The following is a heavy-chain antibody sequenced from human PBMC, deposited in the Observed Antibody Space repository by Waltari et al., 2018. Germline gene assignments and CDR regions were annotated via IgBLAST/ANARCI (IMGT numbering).Heavy chain of an antibody. CDR3: AKAFRGYSGSYFDY. CDR2: ISGRGATT. J-gene: IGHJ4*02. V-gene: IGHV3-23*01. D-gene: IGHD5-12*01. CDR1: GFSFGGFA. Sequence: EVQLLESGGGLAQPGGSLRLSCATSGFSFGGFAMNWVRQAPGKGLGVVAGISGRGATTYYADSVRGRFTISRDNSRNTLSLEVNSLRAEDTAIYYCAKAFRGYSGSYFDYWGQGVPVTVSS.